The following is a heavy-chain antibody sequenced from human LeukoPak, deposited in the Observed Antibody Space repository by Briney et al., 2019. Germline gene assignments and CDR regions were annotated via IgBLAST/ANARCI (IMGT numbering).Heavy chain of an antibody. D-gene: IGHD6-13*01. V-gene: IGHV4-59*01. Sequence: SETLSLTCTVSRGSISSYYWTWIRQPPGKGLEWIGYIYYSGSTNYNPSLKSRVTMSVDMSKNQFSLKLSSVTAADTAVYYRARGVRSRWYGNAFDIWGQGTMVTVSS. CDR3: ARGVRSRWYGNAFDI. J-gene: IGHJ3*02. CDR1: RGSISSYY. CDR2: IYYSGST.